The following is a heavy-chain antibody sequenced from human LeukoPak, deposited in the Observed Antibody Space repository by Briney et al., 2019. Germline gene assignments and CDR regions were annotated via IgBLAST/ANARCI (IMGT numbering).Heavy chain of an antibody. CDR3: AGSYYDSSGYYCIDY. V-gene: IGHV4-34*01. D-gene: IGHD3-22*01. CDR2: INHGGST. Sequence: SETLSLTCAVYGGSFSGYYWSWIRQPPGKGLEWIGEINHGGSTNYNPSLKSRVTISVDTSKNQFSLKLSSVTAADTAVYYCAGSYYDSSGYYCIDYWGQGTLVTVSS. J-gene: IGHJ4*02. CDR1: GGSFSGYY.